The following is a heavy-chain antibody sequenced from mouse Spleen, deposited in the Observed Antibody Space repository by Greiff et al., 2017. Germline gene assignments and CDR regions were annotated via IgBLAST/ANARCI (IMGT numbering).Heavy chain of an antibody. CDR3: ARGLRSYAMDY. Sequence: VHLVESGAELARPGASVKMSCKASGYTFTSYTMHWVKQRPGQGLEWIGYINPSSGYTNYNQKFKDKATLTADKSSSTAYMQLSSLTSEDSAVYYCARGLRSYAMDYWGQGTSVTVSS. CDR2: INPSSGYT. V-gene: IGHV1-4*01. J-gene: IGHJ4*01. D-gene: IGHD1-1*01. CDR1: GYTFTSYT.